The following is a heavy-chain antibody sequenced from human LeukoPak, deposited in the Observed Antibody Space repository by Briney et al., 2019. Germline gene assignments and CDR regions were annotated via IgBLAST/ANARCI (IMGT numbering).Heavy chain of an antibody. CDR3: ARDAGYSGYDLRRRSGYYSPYYFDY. D-gene: IGHD5-12*01. V-gene: IGHV1-69*13. Sequence: GASVKVSCKASGYTFTSYGISWVRQAPGQGLGWMGGIIPIFGTANYAQKFQGRVTITADESTSTAYMELSSLRSEDTAVYYCARDAGYSGYDLRRRSGYYSPYYFDYWGQGTLVTVSS. CDR1: GYTFTSYG. CDR2: IIPIFGTA. J-gene: IGHJ4*02.